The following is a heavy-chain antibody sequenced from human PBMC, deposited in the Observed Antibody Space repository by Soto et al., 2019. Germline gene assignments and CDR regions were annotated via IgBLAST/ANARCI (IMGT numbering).Heavy chain of an antibody. D-gene: IGHD2-21*01. CDR1: GAALNSGYYY. J-gene: IGHJ5*02. CDR2: IYVTGAV. CDR3: ARLRIATNNYKWFDP. Sequence: SLTCSVSGAALNSGYYYWSWIRQVPGKGLEWIGHIYVTGAVDYNPSLRDRITISQDTSERQFSLNLRLVTAADTAVYYCARLRIATNNYKWFDPWGQGTLVTVSS. V-gene: IGHV4-31*03.